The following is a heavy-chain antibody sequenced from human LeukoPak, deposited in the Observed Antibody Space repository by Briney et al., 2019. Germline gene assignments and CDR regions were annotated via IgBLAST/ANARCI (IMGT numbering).Heavy chain of an antibody. Sequence: PSETLSLTCTVSGASISNYYWTWIRQPPGKGLEWIAYIYYSGSTDYNPSLKSRVTISVDTSHNQFSLKLSSVTAADTAVYYCARDQGRWLVRTFDYWGQGTLVTVSS. CDR3: ARDQGRWLVRTFDY. CDR1: GASISNYY. V-gene: IGHV4-59*01. D-gene: IGHD6-19*01. CDR2: IYYSGST. J-gene: IGHJ4*02.